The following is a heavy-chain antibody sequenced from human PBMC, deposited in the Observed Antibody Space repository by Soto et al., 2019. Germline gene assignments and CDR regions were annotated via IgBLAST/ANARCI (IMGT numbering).Heavy chain of an antibody. V-gene: IGHV4-34*01. CDR3: ARGRGYYIY. J-gene: IGHJ4*02. CDR2: INHSGST. Sequence: PSETLSLTCTVSGGSISSYYWSWIRQPPGKGLEWIGEINHSGSTNYNPSLKSRVTISVDTSKNQFSLKLSSVAAADTAVYYCARGRGYYIYWGQGTLVTVS. D-gene: IGHD2-8*01. CDR1: GGSISSYY.